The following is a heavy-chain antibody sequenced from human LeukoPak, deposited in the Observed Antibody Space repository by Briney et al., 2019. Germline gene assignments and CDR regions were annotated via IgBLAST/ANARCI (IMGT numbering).Heavy chain of an antibody. CDR1: SGSISSSNW. Sequence: SETLSLTCAVSSGSISSSNWWSWVRQPPGKGLEWIGYIYHSGSTNYNPSLQSRVTISVDTSKNQFSLNLNSVTAADTAVYYCARGGAARLHFQNWGQGTLVTVSS. D-gene: IGHD6-6*01. CDR3: ARGGAARLHFQN. V-gene: IGHV4-4*02. J-gene: IGHJ1*01. CDR2: IYHSGST.